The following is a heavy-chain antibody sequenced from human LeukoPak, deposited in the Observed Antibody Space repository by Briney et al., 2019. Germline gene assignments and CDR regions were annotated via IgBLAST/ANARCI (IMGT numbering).Heavy chain of an antibody. CDR1: GGSFSGYY. V-gene: IGHV4-34*01. Sequence: SETLSLTCGVYGGSFSGYYWSWVRQSPGKGLEWIGEIAHTGTTNYNPSLKNRVTISGDTSQNHFSLTLRSVTAAGTGVYFCARTPSATNWFDAWGQGTLVTVPS. CDR3: ARTPSATNWFDA. CDR2: IAHTGTT. J-gene: IGHJ5*02. D-gene: IGHD6-25*01.